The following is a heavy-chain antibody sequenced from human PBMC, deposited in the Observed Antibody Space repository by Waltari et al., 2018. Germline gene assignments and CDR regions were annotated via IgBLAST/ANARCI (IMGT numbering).Heavy chain of an antibody. CDR2: IIPIFGTA. Sequence: QVQLVQSGAEVKKPGSSVKVSCKASGGTFSSYAISWVRQAPGQGLEWMGGIIPIFGTANYAQKFQGRGTITADESTSTAYMELSSLRSEDTAVYYCAREGDCSGGSCYSPPFDYWGQGTLVTVSS. D-gene: IGHD2-15*01. J-gene: IGHJ4*02. CDR1: GGTFSSYA. CDR3: AREGDCSGGSCYSPPFDY. V-gene: IGHV1-69*01.